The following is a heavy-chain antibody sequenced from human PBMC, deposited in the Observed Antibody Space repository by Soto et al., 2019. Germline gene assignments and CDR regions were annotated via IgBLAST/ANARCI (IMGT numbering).Heavy chain of an antibody. CDR1: GFTFSIYA. V-gene: IGHV3-23*01. D-gene: IGHD3-22*01. J-gene: IGHJ4*01. Sequence: GGSLRLSCAASGFTFSIYAMSWVRQAPGEGLEWVSAISDSGDNTYYADSVKGRFTISRDNSKNVLHLQMNSLRAEDTAVYYCATRGRAFYDGSGHVWRHGTLVSVSS. CDR3: ATRGRAFYDGSGHV. CDR2: ISDSGDNT.